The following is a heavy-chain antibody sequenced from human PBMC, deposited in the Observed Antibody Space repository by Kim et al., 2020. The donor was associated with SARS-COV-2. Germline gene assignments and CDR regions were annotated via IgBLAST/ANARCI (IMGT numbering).Heavy chain of an antibody. CDR2: IIPIFGTA. CDR3: ARATVTTSLVDYYYGMDV. J-gene: IGHJ6*02. V-gene: IGHV1-69*13. Sequence: SVKVSCKSSGGTFSSYAISWVRQAPGQGLEWMGGIIPIFGTANYAQKFQGRVTITADESTSTAYMELSSLRSEDTAVYYCARATVTTSLVDYYYGMDVWGQGTTVTVSS. D-gene: IGHD4-17*01. CDR1: GGTFSSYA.